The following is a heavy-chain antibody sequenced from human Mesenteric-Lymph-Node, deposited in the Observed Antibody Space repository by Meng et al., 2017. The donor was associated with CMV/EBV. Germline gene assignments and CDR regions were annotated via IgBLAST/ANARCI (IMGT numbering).Heavy chain of an antibody. CDR2: INAGNGNT. CDR1: FTSYA. Sequence: FTSYAMHWVRQAPGQRLEGMGWINAGNGNTKDSPQFQPRVTITRDTSASTAYMELSSLRSEDTAVYYCASESLHSGFWSGYPLPYFDYWGQGTLVTVSS. CDR3: ASESLHSGFWSGYPLPYFDY. J-gene: IGHJ4*02. V-gene: IGHV1-3*01. D-gene: IGHD3-3*01.